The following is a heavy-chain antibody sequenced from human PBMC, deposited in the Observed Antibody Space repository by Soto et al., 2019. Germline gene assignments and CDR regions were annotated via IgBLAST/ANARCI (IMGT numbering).Heavy chain of an antibody. V-gene: IGHV3-21*01. D-gene: IGHD5-18*01. CDR1: GFTFSSYS. CDR2: ISSSSSYI. Sequence: GGSLRLSCAASGFTFSSYSMNWVRQAPGKGLEWVSSISSSSSYIYYADSVKGRFTISRDNAKNSLYLQMNSLRAEDTAVYYCAREVTGYSYGLWYYGMDVWGQGTTVTVSS. J-gene: IGHJ6*02. CDR3: AREVTGYSYGLWYYGMDV.